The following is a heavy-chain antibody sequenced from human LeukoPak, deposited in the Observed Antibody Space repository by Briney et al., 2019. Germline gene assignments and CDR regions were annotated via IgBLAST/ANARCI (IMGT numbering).Heavy chain of an antibody. D-gene: IGHD1-26*01. CDR1: GGSISSGGYY. CDR2: IYYSGST. J-gene: IGHJ4*02. CDR3: AREERDLLIFDY. Sequence: PSQTLSLTCTVSGGSISSGGYYWSWIRQPPGKGLEWIGYIYYSGSTYYNPSLKSRVTISVDTSKNQFSLKLSSVTAADTAVYYCAREERDLLIFDYWGQGTLVTVSS. V-gene: IGHV4-30-4*08.